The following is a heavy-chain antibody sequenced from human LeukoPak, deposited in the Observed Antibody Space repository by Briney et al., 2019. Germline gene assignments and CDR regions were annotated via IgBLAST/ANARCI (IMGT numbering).Heavy chain of an antibody. Sequence: GWSVRLSCVACGCTFSSYAMSGVRQAPGQGLDWVSAISGRGGSTYYADSVKGRSTISRDNSKNTLYLQMNSLRAEDTAVYYCAKDAGGVAFDIWGQGTMVTASS. CDR3: AKDAGGVAFDI. J-gene: IGHJ3*02. CDR2: ISGRGGST. V-gene: IGHV3-23*01. D-gene: IGHD3-10*01. CDR1: GCTFSSYA.